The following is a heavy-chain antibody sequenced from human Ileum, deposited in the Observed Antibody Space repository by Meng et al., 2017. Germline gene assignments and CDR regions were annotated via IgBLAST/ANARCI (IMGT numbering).Heavy chain of an antibody. D-gene: IGHD3-22*01. V-gene: IGHV4-59*01. J-gene: IGHJ5*02. CDR3: VRGFYDIRGYSAPFDL. CDR1: GASINNYH. Sequence: GSLRLSCAVSGASINNYHWNWIRQPPGKRLEWIGFIDYRRGTNYNPSLKSRVSLSLDASKNQFSLNLDSVTTADTAVYYCVRGFYDIRGYSAPFDLWGQGMLVTVSS. CDR2: IDYRRGT.